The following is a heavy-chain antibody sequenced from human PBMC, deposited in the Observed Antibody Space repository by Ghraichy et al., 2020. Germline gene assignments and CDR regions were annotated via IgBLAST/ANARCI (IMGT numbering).Heavy chain of an antibody. D-gene: IGHD2-15*01. V-gene: IGHV3-30*04. J-gene: IGHJ6*02. Sequence: GGSLRLSCAASGFTFSNSPMHWVRQAPGKGLEWVAVTSDAGSKKYYAGSVKGRFTISRDNSKNTLYLQMNSLRAEDTAVYYCARGASGLHHFYYNGMDVWGQGTTVTVSS. CDR1: GFTFSNSP. CDR3: ARGASGLHHFYYNGMDV. CDR2: TSDAGSKK.